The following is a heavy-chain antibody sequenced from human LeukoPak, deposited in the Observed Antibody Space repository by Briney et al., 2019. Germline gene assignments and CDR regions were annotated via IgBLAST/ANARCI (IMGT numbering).Heavy chain of an antibody. Sequence: GGSLRLSCAASGFTFSSYAMYWVRQAPGKGLEYVSAISSNGGSTYYADSVKGRSTISRDNSKNMLYLQMGSLGAEDMAVYYCARGDYGDFSHYYYYGMDVWGKGTTVTVSS. CDR2: ISSNGGST. J-gene: IGHJ6*04. CDR1: GFTFSSYA. CDR3: ARGDYGDFSHYYYYGMDV. D-gene: IGHD4-17*01. V-gene: IGHV3-64*02.